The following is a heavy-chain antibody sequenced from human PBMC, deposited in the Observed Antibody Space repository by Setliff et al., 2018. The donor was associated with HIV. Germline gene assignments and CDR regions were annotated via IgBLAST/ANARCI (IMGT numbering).Heavy chain of an antibody. V-gene: IGHV4-39*01. J-gene: IGHJ4*02. CDR3: GRAPDY. CDR1: GDPISSGSYY. CDR2: MYYSGTT. Sequence: PSETLSLTCTVSGDPISSGSYYWGWIRQPPGKGLEWIGSMYYSGTTHYNPSLKSRVTISVDTSKTQFSLKLNSVTAADTAVYYCGRAPDYWGQGTLVTVSS.